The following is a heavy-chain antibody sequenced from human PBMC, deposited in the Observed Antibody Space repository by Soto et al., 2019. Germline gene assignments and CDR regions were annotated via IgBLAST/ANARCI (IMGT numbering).Heavy chain of an antibody. V-gene: IGHV4-59*01. D-gene: IGHD3-10*01. CDR1: GGSISSYY. CDR2: IYYSGST. J-gene: IGHJ4*02. CDR3: ARDQYYYGSGPAESYFDY. Sequence: SETLSLTCTVSGGSISSYYWSWIRQPPGKGLEWIGYIYYSGSTNYNPSLKSRVTISVDTSKNQFSLKLSSVTAADTAVYYCARDQYYYGSGPAESYFDYWGQGTPVTVSS.